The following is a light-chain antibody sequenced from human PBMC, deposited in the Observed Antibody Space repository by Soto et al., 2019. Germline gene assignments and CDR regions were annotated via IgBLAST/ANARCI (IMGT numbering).Light chain of an antibody. Sequence: QSALTQPRSVSGSPGQSVTISCTGTGNDVGAYNYVSWYQQHPGKAPKLMIYDVSKRPSGVPDRFSGSKSGNTASLTISGLQAEDEADYYCCSYAGSYTYVFGTGTKVTVL. CDR3: CSYAGSYTYV. J-gene: IGLJ1*01. CDR1: GNDVGAYNY. V-gene: IGLV2-11*01. CDR2: DVS.